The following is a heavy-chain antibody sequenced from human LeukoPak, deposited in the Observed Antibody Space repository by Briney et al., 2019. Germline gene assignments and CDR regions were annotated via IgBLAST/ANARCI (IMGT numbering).Heavy chain of an antibody. CDR1: GGSFSGYY. V-gene: IGHV4-34*01. D-gene: IGHD1-26*01. CDR3: ARCPIPVGGWGYFDY. CDR2: INHSGST. J-gene: IGHJ4*02. Sequence: SETLSLTCAVYGGSFSGYYWSWIRQPPGRGLEWIGEINHSGSTYYNPSLKSRVTISVDTSKNQFSLKLSSVTAEDTAVYYCARCPIPVGGWGYFDYWGQGTLVTVSS.